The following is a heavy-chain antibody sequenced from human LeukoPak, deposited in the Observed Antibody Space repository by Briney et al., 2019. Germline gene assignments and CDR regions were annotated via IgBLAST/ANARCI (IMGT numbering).Heavy chain of an antibody. Sequence: ASVNVSFKASGYTFTSYYMHWVRQAPGQGLEWMGIINPSGGSTSYAQKFQGRVTMTRDTSTSTVYMELSSLRSEDTAVYYCARERARESVRGVIITYPEMEYWGQGTLVTVSS. V-gene: IGHV1-46*01. D-gene: IGHD3-10*01. CDR1: GYTFTSYY. J-gene: IGHJ4*02. CDR2: INPSGGST. CDR3: ARERARESVRGVIITYPEMEY.